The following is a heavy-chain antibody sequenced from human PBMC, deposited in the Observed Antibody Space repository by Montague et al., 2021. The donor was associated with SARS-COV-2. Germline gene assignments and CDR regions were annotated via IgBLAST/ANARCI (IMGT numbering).Heavy chain of an antibody. CDR2: MYYSGST. J-gene: IGHJ4*02. V-gene: IGHV4-59*13. Sequence: ETLSLTCTVSGGSISSYYWRWIRQPPGKGLEWIGYMYYSGSTNYNPSFKSRVTLSVDTSKNQFSLKLSSVTAADTAVYYCARDFDYWGQGTLVTVSS. CDR3: ARDFDY. CDR1: GGSISSYY.